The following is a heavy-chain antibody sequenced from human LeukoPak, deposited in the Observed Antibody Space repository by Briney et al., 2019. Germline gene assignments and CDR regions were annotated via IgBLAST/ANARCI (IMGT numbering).Heavy chain of an antibody. Sequence: GGSLRLSCAASGWTFSSNYMSWVRQAPGKGLEWVSVIYSGGSTYYADSVEGRFTISRDNSKNPLYLQMNSLRAEDTAVYYCARVVLHFDYWGQGTLVTVSS. J-gene: IGHJ4*02. CDR3: ARVVLHFDY. D-gene: IGHD6-6*01. V-gene: IGHV3-66*01. CDR1: GWTFSSNY. CDR2: IYSGGST.